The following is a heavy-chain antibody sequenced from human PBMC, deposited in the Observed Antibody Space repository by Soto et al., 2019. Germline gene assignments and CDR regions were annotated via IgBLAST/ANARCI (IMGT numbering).Heavy chain of an antibody. Sequence: PGGSLRLSCAASGFTFSSYAMSWVRQAPGKGLEWVSAISGSGGSTYYADSVKGRFTISRDNSKNTLYLQMNSLRAEDTAVYYCAKALVQWLVRDWFDPWGQGTLVTVSS. CDR3: AKALVQWLVRDWFDP. V-gene: IGHV3-23*01. CDR2: ISGSGGST. D-gene: IGHD6-19*01. CDR1: GFTFSSYA. J-gene: IGHJ5*02.